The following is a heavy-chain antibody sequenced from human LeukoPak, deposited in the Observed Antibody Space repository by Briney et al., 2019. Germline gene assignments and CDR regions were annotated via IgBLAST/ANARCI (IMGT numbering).Heavy chain of an antibody. J-gene: IGHJ4*02. D-gene: IGHD1-26*01. CDR3: AVPQWELLN. CDR2: IRQDGSDK. V-gene: IGHV3-7*05. CDR1: GFTFSRNW. Sequence: GGSLRLSCAASGFTFSRNWMSCVRQAPGKGLEWVANIRQDGSDKYYVASVKGRFTISRDNAKNSLDLQMSSLRAEDTAVYDCAVPQWELLNWGQGTLVSVSS.